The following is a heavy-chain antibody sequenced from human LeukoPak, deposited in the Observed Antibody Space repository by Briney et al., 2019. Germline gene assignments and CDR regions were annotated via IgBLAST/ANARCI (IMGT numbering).Heavy chain of an antibody. CDR3: AKDLRNGGYCTNGVCYGNWFDP. V-gene: IGHV3-23*01. D-gene: IGHD2-8*01. Sequence: PGGSLRLSCAASGFTFSSYAISWVRQAPGKGLEWVSAISGSGGSTYYADSVKGRFTISRDNSKNTLYLQMNSLRAEDTAVYYCAKDLRNGGYCTNGVCYGNWFDPWGQGTLVTVSS. CDR1: GFTFSSYA. CDR2: ISGSGGST. J-gene: IGHJ5*02.